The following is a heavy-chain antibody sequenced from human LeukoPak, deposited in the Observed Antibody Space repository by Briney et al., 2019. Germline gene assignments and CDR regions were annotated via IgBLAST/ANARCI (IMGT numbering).Heavy chain of an antibody. CDR3: APSSLTYSSGWYGY. V-gene: IGHV3-74*01. D-gene: IGHD6-19*01. J-gene: IGHJ4*02. Sequence: GGSLRLSCAASGFTFSSSWMHWVGQAPGKGLVWVSRINADGSSTSYADSVKGRFTISRDNAKNTLYLQMNSLRAEDTAVYYCAPSSLTYSSGWYGYWGQGTLVTVSS. CDR2: INADGSST. CDR1: GFTFSSSW.